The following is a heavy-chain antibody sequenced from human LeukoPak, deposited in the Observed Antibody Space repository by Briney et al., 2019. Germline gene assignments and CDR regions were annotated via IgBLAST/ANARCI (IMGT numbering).Heavy chain of an antibody. CDR1: GFTFDDHG. Sequence: GGSLRLSCAASGFTFDDHGMSWVRQAPGKGLEWVSYISSSSSSIYYADSVKGRFTISRDNAKNSLFLQMNSLRAEDTVVYYCARGGAARPDYWGQGTLVTVSS. D-gene: IGHD6-6*01. V-gene: IGHV3-48*01. CDR3: ARGGAARPDY. CDR2: ISSSSSSI. J-gene: IGHJ4*02.